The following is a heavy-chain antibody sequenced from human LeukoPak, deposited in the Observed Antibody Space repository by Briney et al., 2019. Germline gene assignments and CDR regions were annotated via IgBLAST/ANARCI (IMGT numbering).Heavy chain of an antibody. CDR1: GNSINSGYY. D-gene: IGHD2-2*01. CDR2: IYNSGST. CDR3: ARNASVVAPAVMPEGLYFFDY. V-gene: IGHV4-38-2*01. Sequence: SETLSLTCAVSGNSINSGYYWGWIRQPPGKGLEWIGSIYNSGSTYYNPSLKSRVTISVDTSKNQFSLKLSSVTAADTAVYYCARNASVVAPAVMPEGLYFFDYWGQGTLVTVSS. J-gene: IGHJ4*02.